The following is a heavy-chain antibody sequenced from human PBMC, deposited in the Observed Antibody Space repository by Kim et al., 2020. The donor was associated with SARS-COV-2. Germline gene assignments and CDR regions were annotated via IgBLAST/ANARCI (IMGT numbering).Heavy chain of an antibody. CDR1: GGSFSGYY. J-gene: IGHJ3*02. V-gene: IGHV4-34*01. Sequence: SETLSLTCAVYGGSFSGYYWSWIRQPPGKGLEWIGEINHSGSTNYNPSLKSRVTISVDTSKNQFSLKLSSVTAADTAVYYCARGHRRRYCSSTSCYGGPDAFDIWGQGTMVTVSS. D-gene: IGHD2-2*01. CDR2: INHSGST. CDR3: ARGHRRRYCSSTSCYGGPDAFDI.